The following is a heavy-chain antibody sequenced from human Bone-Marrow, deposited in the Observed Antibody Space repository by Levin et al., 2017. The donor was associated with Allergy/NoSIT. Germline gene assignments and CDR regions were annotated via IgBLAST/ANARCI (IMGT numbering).Heavy chain of an antibody. CDR2: IYRGGIT. V-gene: IGHV3-53*01. CDR1: GFTVSSNY. Sequence: GESLKISCAASGFTVSSNYMSWVRQAPGKGLEWVSIIYRGGITYYADSVKGRFTISRDNSKNTLFLQMNSLRAEDTAMYYCARSLVGATFDFWGQGTLVTVSS. D-gene: IGHD1-26*01. CDR3: ARSLVGATFDF. J-gene: IGHJ4*01.